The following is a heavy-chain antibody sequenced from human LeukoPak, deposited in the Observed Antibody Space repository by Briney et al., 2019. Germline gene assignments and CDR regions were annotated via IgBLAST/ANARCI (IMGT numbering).Heavy chain of an antibody. J-gene: IGHJ4*02. CDR3: ARSYNWNDGFDY. D-gene: IGHD1-20*01. CDR1: GFTFSSYS. Sequence: GGSLRLSCAASGFTFSSYSMNWVRQAPGKGLEWVSSISSSSYIYYADSVKGRFTISRDNAKNSLYLQMNSLRAEDTAVYYCARSYNWNDGFDYWAREPWSPSPQ. CDR2: ISSSSYI. V-gene: IGHV3-21*01.